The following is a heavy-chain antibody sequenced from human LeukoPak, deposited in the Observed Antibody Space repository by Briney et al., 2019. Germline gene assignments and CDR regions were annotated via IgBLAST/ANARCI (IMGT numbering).Heavy chain of an antibody. CDR2: IYYSGST. D-gene: IGHD6-13*01. Sequence: SETLSLTCTVSGGSISRYYWSWIRQPPGKGLEWIGYIYYSGSTNYNPSLKSRVTISVDTSKNQFSLKLSSVTAADTAVYYCARDIRAAAGTWDYWGQGTLVTVSS. V-gene: IGHV4-59*12. CDR3: ARDIRAAAGTWDY. CDR1: GGSISRYY. J-gene: IGHJ4*02.